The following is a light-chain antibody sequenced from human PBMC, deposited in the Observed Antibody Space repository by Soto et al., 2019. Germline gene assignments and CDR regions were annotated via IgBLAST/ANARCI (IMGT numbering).Light chain of an antibody. J-gene: IGKJ1*01. V-gene: IGKV3-20*01. CDR2: GAS. CDR3: QQYGSKPWT. Sequence: EIVLTQSPGTLSLFLGGRATLSCRASQSVKNNYLAWYQQKPGQAPRLLLFGASNRATDISDRFSGSGSGTDFPLTISRLEPEDFAVYYCQQYGSKPWTFGQGTEVEVK. CDR1: QSVKNNY.